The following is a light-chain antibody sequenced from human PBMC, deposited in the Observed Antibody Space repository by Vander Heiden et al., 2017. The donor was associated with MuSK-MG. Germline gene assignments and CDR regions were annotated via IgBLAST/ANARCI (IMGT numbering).Light chain of an antibody. V-gene: IGLV3-25*03. Sequence: SYDLTQPPPVPVSPGEKARITSSGDALPKQYAYWYQQKPVQAPVLVIYKDSERPSGIPALISGSSSGTKVTLTISGVQSEDEADYYCQSADNSGFYLVFGGGTNLTVL. CDR3: QSADNSGFYLV. CDR2: KDS. CDR1: ALPKQY. J-gene: IGLJ3*02.